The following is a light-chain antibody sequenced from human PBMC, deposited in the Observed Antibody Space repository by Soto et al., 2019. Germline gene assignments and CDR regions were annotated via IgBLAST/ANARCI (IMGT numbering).Light chain of an antibody. V-gene: IGKV1-39*01. CDR1: QSIGRY. CDR3: QQSYSTPRT. J-gene: IGKJ1*01. CDR2: TAS. Sequence: DIQMTQSPSSLSASVGDRVTITCRASQSIGRYLNWYQQRPGKAPGRLIYTASSLQSGVPSRFSGSGSGTDFTLTISSLQPEDFATYYCQQSYSTPRTFGQGTKVEIK.